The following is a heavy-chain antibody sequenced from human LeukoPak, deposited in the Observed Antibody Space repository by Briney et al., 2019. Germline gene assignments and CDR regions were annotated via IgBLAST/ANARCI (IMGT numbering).Heavy chain of an antibody. D-gene: IGHD4-17*01. CDR2: IIPILGTA. Sequence: ASVKVSCKASGGTFSSYAISWVRQAPGQGLEWMGGIIPILGTANYAQKFQGRVTITADESTSTAYMELSSLRSEDTAVYYCAHPAHGDYPPNYYYYMDVWGNGTTVTVSS. CDR3: AHPAHGDYPPNYYYYMDV. CDR1: GGTFSSYA. J-gene: IGHJ6*03. V-gene: IGHV1-69*13.